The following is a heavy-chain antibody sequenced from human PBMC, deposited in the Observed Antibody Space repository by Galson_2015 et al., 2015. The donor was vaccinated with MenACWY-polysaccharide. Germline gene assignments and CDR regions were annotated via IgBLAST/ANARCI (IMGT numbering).Heavy chain of an antibody. Sequence: TLFLTCAVSGGSISSGFYSWSWIRQPRGKGLEWIGSISHSGSTSFSPSLHSRVPISVDRSTNQFSLKLSSVTAADSAVYFWARDRDSSGYSYFDSWGRGALVTVSS. CDR2: ISHSGST. CDR3: ARDRDSSGYSYFDS. D-gene: IGHD3-22*01. J-gene: IGHJ4*02. CDR1: GGSISSGFYS. V-gene: IGHV4-30-2*01.